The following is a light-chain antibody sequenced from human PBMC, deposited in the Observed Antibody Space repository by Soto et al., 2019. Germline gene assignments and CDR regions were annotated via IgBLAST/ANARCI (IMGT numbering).Light chain of an antibody. J-gene: IGKJ4*01. CDR2: AAS. CDR3: QQYYSYPLT. CDR1: QSISNW. V-gene: IGKV1-5*01. Sequence: DIQMTQSPSTLPASVGDRVTITCRASQSISNWLAWYQQKPGKAPKLLIYAASTLQSGVPSRFSGSGSGTDFTLTISCLQSEDFATYYCQQYYSYPLTFGGGTKVAIK.